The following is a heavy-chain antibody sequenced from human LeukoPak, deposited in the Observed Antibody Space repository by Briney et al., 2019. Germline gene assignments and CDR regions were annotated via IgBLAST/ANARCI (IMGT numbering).Heavy chain of an antibody. Sequence: PGGSLRLSCAASGFTFSSYWMHWVRQAPGKGLVWVSRINSDGSSTSYADSVKGRFTISRDNSKNTLYLQMNSLRAEDTAVYYCAKDDVTVRGVKRAGYWGQGTLVTVSS. CDR1: GFTFSSYW. J-gene: IGHJ4*02. CDR2: INSDGSST. D-gene: IGHD3-10*01. CDR3: AKDDVTVRGVKRAGY. V-gene: IGHV3-74*01.